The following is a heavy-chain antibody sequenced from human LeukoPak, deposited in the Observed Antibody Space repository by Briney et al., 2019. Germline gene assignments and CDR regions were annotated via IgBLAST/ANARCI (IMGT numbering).Heavy chain of an antibody. D-gene: IGHD5-18*01. CDR1: GFTFSNAW. CDR2: IRSKAYGGTT. CDR3: TRNMPPQPWIQLWSPLEY. J-gene: IGHJ4*02. Sequence: GGSLRLSCAASGFTFSNAWMSWVRQAPGKGLEWVGFIRSKAYGGTTEYAASVKGRFTISRDDSKSIAYLQMNSLKTEDTAVYYCTRNMPPQPWIQLWSPLEYWGQGTLVTVSS. V-gene: IGHV3-49*04.